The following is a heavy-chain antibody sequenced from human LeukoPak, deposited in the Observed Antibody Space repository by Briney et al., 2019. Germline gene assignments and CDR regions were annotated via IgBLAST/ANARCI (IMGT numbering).Heavy chain of an antibody. CDR2: IYHSGST. CDR3: AREQVVIHSLGH. CDR1: GGSISSGGYY. J-gene: IGHJ4*02. V-gene: IGHV4-30-2*01. D-gene: IGHD3-22*01. Sequence: PSETLSLTCTVSGGSISSGGYYWSWIRQPPGKGLEWIGYIYHSGSTYYNPSLKSRVTISVDRSKDQFSLKLSSVTAADTAVYYCAREQVVIHSLGHWGQGTLVTVSS.